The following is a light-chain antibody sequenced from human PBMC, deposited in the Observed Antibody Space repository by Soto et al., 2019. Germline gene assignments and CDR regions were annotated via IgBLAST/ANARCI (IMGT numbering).Light chain of an antibody. CDR3: SSFSSTSTLEVV. V-gene: IGLV2-14*01. Sequence: QSALTQPASVSGSPGQSITISCTGTSSDVGGYEYVSWYQQHPGKAPKLMIYEVSNRPSGVSNRFSASKSGNTASLTISGLQGEDEADYYCSSFSSTSTLEVVFGGGTKLTVL. CDR1: SSDVGGYEY. J-gene: IGLJ2*01. CDR2: EVS.